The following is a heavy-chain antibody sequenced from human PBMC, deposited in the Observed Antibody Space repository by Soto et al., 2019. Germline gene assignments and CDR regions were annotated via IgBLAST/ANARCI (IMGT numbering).Heavy chain of an antibody. CDR1: GFTFSSYA. CDR2: ISSNGGST. J-gene: IGHJ4*02. D-gene: IGHD6-6*01. Sequence: GGSLRLSCAASGFTFSSYAMHWVRQAPGKGLEYVSAISSNGGSTYYANSVKGRFTISRDNSKNTLYLQMGSLRAEDMAVYYCARGESSSSERELYWGQGTLVTVSS. CDR3: ARGESSSSERELY. V-gene: IGHV3-64*01.